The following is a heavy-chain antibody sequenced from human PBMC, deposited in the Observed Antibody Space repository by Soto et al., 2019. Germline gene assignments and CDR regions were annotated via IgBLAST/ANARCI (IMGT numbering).Heavy chain of an antibody. CDR2: LYVSGTT. J-gene: IGHJ4*01. Sequence: SETLSLTCTVSGGSMNSYYWSWIRQPAGKGLEWIGRLYVSGTTNYNPSLNSRVTMSVDTSKNQFSLKLRFVTAADTAVYYCARGTTGQDDYWGHGTLVTVSS. D-gene: IGHD1-7*01. V-gene: IGHV4-4*07. CDR1: GGSMNSYY. CDR3: ARGTTGQDDY.